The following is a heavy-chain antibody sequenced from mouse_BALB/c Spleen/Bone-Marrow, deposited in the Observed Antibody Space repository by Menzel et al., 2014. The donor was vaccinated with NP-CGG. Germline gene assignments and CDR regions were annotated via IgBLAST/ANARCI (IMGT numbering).Heavy chain of an antibody. V-gene: IGHV1-81*01. CDR3: ASRGEVRRHYYAMDY. D-gene: IGHD2-14*01. Sequence: QVQLQQSGPELVKPGASVKMSCKASGYTFTDYVISWVKQRTGQGLEWIGEIYPGSGSTYYNEKFKGKATLTAGKSSNTAYMQLSSLTSEDSAVYFCASRGEVRRHYYAMDYWGQGTSVTVSS. CDR1: GYTFTDYV. CDR2: IYPGSGST. J-gene: IGHJ4*01.